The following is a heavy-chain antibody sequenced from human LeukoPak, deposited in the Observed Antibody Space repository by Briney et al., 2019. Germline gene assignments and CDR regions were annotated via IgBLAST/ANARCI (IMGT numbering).Heavy chain of an antibody. J-gene: IGHJ4*02. Sequence: GGSLRLSCAASGFTFSSYGMHWVRQAPGKGLEWVAVISYYGSNKYYADSVKGRFTISRDNSKNTLYLQMKSLRAEDTAVYYCAKDMNIVVVVAATQGSLDYWGQGTLVTVSS. CDR3: AKDMNIVVVVAATQGSLDY. CDR1: GFTFSSYG. CDR2: ISYYGSNK. D-gene: IGHD2-15*01. V-gene: IGHV3-30*18.